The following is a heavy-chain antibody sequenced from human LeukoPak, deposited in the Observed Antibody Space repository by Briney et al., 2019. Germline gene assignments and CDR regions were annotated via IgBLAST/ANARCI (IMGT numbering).Heavy chain of an antibody. V-gene: IGHV3-21*01. CDR1: GFTFSSYS. J-gene: IGHJ4*02. CDR2: ISSSSSYI. D-gene: IGHD3-3*01. CDR3: ARDRSGGSRYYDFWSGYYSFDY. Sequence: PGGSLRLSCAASGFTFSSYSMNWVRQAPGKGLEWVSSISSSSSYIYYADSVKSRFTIYRDNAKNSLYLQMNSLRAEDTAVYYCARDRSGGSRYYDFWSGYYSFDYWGQGTLVTVSS.